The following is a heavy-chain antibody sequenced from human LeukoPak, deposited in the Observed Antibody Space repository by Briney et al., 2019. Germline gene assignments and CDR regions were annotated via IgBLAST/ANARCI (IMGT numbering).Heavy chain of an antibody. CDR1: GDSVSSNSAA. Sequence: SQTLSLTCAISGDSVSSNSAAWNWIRQSPSSGLEWLGRTYYRSKWYNDYAVSVKSRITINPDTSKNQLSLQLNSVTPEDTAVYYCARKLATMDGFDIWGQGTMVTVSS. V-gene: IGHV6-1*01. CDR3: ARKLATMDGFDI. J-gene: IGHJ3*02. CDR2: TYYRSKWYN. D-gene: IGHD5-24*01.